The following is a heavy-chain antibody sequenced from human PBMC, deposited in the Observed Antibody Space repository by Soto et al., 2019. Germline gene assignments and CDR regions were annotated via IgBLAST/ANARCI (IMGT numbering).Heavy chain of an antibody. D-gene: IGHD4-17*01. CDR3: ADVTVTTYFDY. V-gene: IGHV3-23*01. Sequence: EVQLLEAGGGLVQPGGSLKLSCAASGFTFRSYAMSWVRQAPGKGLEWVSAISGSGGSTYYADSEKGRFNISSDNSKKTLYLQMNSLRAEDTAVYYCADVTVTTYFDYWGQGTLVTVSS. CDR1: GFTFRSYA. CDR2: ISGSGGST. J-gene: IGHJ4*02.